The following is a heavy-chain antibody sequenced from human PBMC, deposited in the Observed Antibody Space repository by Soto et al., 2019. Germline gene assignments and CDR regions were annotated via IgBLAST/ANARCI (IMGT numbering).Heavy chain of an antibody. CDR2: ISYDGSNK. CDR1: GFTFSSYG. J-gene: IGHJ3*02. V-gene: IGHV3-30*18. CDR3: AKVYFSGGSCYPEAFDI. Sequence: GGSLRLSCAASGFTFSSYGMHWVRQAPGKGLEWVAVISYDGSNKYYADSVKGRFTISRDNSKNTLYLQMNSLRAEDTAVYYCAKVYFSGGSCYPEAFDIWGQGTMVTVSS. D-gene: IGHD2-15*01.